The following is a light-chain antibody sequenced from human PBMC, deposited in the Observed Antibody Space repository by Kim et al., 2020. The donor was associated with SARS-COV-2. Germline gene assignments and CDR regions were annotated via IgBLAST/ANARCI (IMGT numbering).Light chain of an antibody. J-gene: IGKJ4*01. Sequence: EIVLSQSPATLSLSPGERATLYYRASQSVSKYLAWYQQKPGQAPRLLISDASNRATGIPARFSGSGSGTDFTLTISSLEPEDFAVYYCQQRSSWPLTFGGGTKVDIK. CDR3: QQRSSWPLT. V-gene: IGKV3-11*01. CDR1: QSVSKY. CDR2: DAS.